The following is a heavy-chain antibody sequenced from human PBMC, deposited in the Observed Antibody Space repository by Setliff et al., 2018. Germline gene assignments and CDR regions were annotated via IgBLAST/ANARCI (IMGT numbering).Heavy chain of an antibody. CDR3: ARGVSSVSWTPRY. CDR2: IYYSGTT. J-gene: IGHJ4*02. Sequence: SETLSLTCSVSGGSISSYSWGWIRQPPGKGLEWIGYIYYSGTTNSIPSLKSRVTISVDTSKNQFSLKLSSVTAADTAVYYCARGVSSVSWTPRYWGRGILVTVSS. D-gene: IGHD6-19*01. V-gene: IGHV4-59*08. CDR1: GGSISSYS.